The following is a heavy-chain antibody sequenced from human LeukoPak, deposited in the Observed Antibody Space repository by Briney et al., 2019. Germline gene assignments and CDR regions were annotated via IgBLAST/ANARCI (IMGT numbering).Heavy chain of an antibody. CDR1: GGTYSSYG. CDR3: AREHSGSLDCYFDF. CDR2: IIPIFGTA. J-gene: IGHJ4*02. V-gene: IGHV1-69*13. Sequence: ASVKVSCKASGGTYSSYGISWVRQAPGQGLEWMGGIIPIFGTANYAQKFQGRVTITADESTSTAYMELSSLRSEDTAVYYCAREHSGSLDCYFDFWGRGAVV. D-gene: IGHD6-13*01.